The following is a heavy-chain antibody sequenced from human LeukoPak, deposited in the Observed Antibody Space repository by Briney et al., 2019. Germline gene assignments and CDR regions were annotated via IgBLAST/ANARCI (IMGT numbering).Heavy chain of an antibody. CDR1: GGTFSSYA. Sequence: SVKVSCKASGGTFSSYAISWVRQAPGQGLGWMGGIIPIFGTANYAQKFQGRVTITADESTSTAYMELSSLRSEDTAVYYCARVNSRPYYFDYWGQGTLVTVSS. CDR3: ARVNSRPYYFDY. V-gene: IGHV1-69*13. CDR2: IIPIFGTA. J-gene: IGHJ4*02. D-gene: IGHD2-21*01.